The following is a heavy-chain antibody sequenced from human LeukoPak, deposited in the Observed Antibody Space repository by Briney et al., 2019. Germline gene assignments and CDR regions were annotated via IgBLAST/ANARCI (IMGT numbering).Heavy chain of an antibody. CDR3: ASSTGGYPYYFDY. Sequence: GGSLRLSCAASGFTFSDYYMSWIRQAPGKGLEWVSYISSSGSTMYYADSVKGRFTISRDNAKNSLYLQMNSLRAEDTAVYYCASSTGGYPYYFDYWGQGTLVTVSS. D-gene: IGHD2-8*02. V-gene: IGHV3-11*04. J-gene: IGHJ4*02. CDR1: GFTFSDYY. CDR2: ISSSGSTM.